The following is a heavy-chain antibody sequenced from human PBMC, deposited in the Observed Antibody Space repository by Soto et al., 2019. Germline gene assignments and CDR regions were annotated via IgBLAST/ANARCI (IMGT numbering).Heavy chain of an antibody. Sequence: PSETLSLTCAVYGGPFSGYYWSWIRQPPGKGLEWIGEINHSGSTNYNPSLKSRVTISVDTSKNQFSLKLSSVTAADTAVYYCARGPYCSSTSCLGGWFDPWGQGTLVTVSS. J-gene: IGHJ5*02. CDR2: INHSGST. V-gene: IGHV4-34*01. CDR1: GGPFSGYY. D-gene: IGHD2-2*01. CDR3: ARGPYCSSTSCLGGWFDP.